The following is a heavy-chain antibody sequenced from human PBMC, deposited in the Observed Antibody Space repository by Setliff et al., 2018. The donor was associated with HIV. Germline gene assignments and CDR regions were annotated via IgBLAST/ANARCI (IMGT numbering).Heavy chain of an antibody. CDR3: ARGRVRTRYYDSSGYPYYFDY. D-gene: IGHD3-22*01. Sequence: SETLSLTCTVSGGSISSHYWSWIRQPPGKGLEWIGYIYYSGSTNYNPSLKSRVTMSIDTPRNEFSLRLSSVTAADTAVYYCARGRVRTRYYDSSGYPYYFDYWGQGTLVTVSS. CDR1: GGSISSHY. J-gene: IGHJ4*02. CDR2: IYYSGST. V-gene: IGHV4-59*11.